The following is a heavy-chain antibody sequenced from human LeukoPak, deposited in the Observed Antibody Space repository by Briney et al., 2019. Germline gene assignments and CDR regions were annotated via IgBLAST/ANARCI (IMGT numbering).Heavy chain of an antibody. Sequence: KAGGSLRLSCAASGFTFSSYSMTWVRQAPGKGLEWVSSISSSSSYIYYADSVKGRFTTSRDNAKNSLYLQMNSLRAEDTAVYYCAREASYYDSSGSEYYFDYWGQGTLVTVSS. CDR1: GFTFSSYS. CDR3: AREASYYDSSGSEYYFDY. J-gene: IGHJ4*02. CDR2: ISSSSSYI. V-gene: IGHV3-21*01. D-gene: IGHD3-22*01.